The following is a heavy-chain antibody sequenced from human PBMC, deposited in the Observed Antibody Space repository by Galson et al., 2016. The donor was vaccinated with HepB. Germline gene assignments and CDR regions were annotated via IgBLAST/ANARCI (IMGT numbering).Heavy chain of an antibody. D-gene: IGHD3-10*01. CDR2: IKQDGSAK. CDR3: ASGIAVTTSNSFWYFDL. J-gene: IGHJ2*01. V-gene: IGHV3-7*05. Sequence: SLRLSCAASGFTFSSYWMSWVRQAPGKGLEWVAIIKQDGSAKYYVDSLKGRFTISRDNAKNSLYLQMSSLRPEDTAVYYCASGIAVTTSNSFWYFDLWGRGTLVTVSS. CDR1: GFTFSSYW.